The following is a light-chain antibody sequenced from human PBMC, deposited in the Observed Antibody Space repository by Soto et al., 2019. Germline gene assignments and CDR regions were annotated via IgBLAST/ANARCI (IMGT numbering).Light chain of an antibody. Sequence: QSVLTQPPSASATPGQGVTISCSGSSSNIGRDAVTWYQQLPGSAPKLLIYNNDQRPSGVPDRFSGSSSGTSASLALSGLQSEDEAAYHCAVWDGSLNAWVFGGGTKLTVL. CDR3: AVWDGSLNAWV. CDR1: SSNIGRDA. V-gene: IGLV1-44*01. CDR2: NND. J-gene: IGLJ3*02.